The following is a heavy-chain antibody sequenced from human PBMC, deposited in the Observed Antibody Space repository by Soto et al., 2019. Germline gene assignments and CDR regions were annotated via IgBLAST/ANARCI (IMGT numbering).Heavy chain of an antibody. Sequence: QITLKESGPTLVKPTQTLTLTCSFSGFSLSSNGVGVGWIRQPPGKALECLALVYWDDDKRYNPSLKNRLTIPQDTTKNQVVLTTTNMDTVETATYYSAHAFRGEGSSTGDRFACWGHGHLVPVSP. D-gene: IGHD3-16*01. CDR3: AHAFRGEGSSTGDRFAC. CDR1: GFSLSSNGVG. V-gene: IGHV2-5*02. J-gene: IGHJ5*01. CDR2: VYWDDDK.